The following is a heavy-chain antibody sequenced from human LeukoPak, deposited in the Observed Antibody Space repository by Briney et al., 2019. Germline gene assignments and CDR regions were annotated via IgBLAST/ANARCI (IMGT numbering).Heavy chain of an antibody. CDR2: MYYSGST. D-gene: IGHD3-22*01. J-gene: IGHJ4*02. CDR1: GDSISSRSHY. Sequence: SETLSLTCTVSGDSISSRSHYWVWIRQPPGKGLEWIGSMYYSGSTYYSPSLKSRVTISIDTSNNQFSLKLSSVTAADTAVYYCARDRYYYDSSGYYWLFDYWGQGTLVTVSS. V-gene: IGHV4-39*07. CDR3: ARDRYYYDSSGYYWLFDY.